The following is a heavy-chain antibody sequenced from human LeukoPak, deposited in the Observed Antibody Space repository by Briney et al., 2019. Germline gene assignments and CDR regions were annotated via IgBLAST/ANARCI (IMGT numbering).Heavy chain of an antibody. J-gene: IGHJ4*02. CDR3: ARVYITPYYFDY. D-gene: IGHD2-2*02. V-gene: IGHV4-30-2*05. CDR1: GGSISSGGYY. Sequence: PSQTLSLTCTVSGGSISSGGYYWSWIRQPPGKGLEWIGYIYHSGSTYYNPSLKSRVTISVDTSKNQFSLKLSSVTAADTAVYYCARVYITPYYFDYWGQGTLVTVSS. CDR2: IYHSGST.